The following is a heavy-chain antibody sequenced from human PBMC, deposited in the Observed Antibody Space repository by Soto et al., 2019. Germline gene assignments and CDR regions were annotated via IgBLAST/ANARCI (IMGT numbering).Heavy chain of an antibody. V-gene: IGHV3-21*01. Sequence: PGGSLRLSCAASGFTFSGYTMNGVRQAPGKGLEWVSSITSGSSYIYYADSVKGRFTISRDNAKNSLYLQINSLRAEDTAMYYCARCSFDCWGQGTMVTIYS. CDR2: ITSGSSYI. CDR1: GFTFSGYT. CDR3: ARCSFDC. J-gene: IGHJ4*02.